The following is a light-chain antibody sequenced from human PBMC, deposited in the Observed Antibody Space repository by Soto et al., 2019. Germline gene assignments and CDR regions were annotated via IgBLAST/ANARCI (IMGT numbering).Light chain of an antibody. V-gene: IGKV3-20*01. CDR3: QQYGGSPMYS. CDR1: QSVTSSY. CDR2: GAS. J-gene: IGKJ2*03. Sequence: EIVLTQSPGTLYLSPGERATLSCRASQSVTSSYLAWYQQKPGQAPRLLIYGASSRATGIPDRFSGSGSGTDFTLTISSLEPEESAVYYCQQYGGSPMYSVGQGTELETK.